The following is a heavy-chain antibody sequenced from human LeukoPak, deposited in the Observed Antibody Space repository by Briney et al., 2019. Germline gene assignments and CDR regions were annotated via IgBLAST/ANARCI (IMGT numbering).Heavy chain of an antibody. CDR2: INPQKRDT. CDR3: ARRKYGADYNGMDV. Sequence: GASVKVSCKASGYTFSSYGINWVRLAPGRGPEWMASINPQKRDTHYAQNFQGRVTVIAGTSTNTAYMELGSLRSDDTAIYYCARRKYGADYNGMDVWGQGTTVTVSS. D-gene: IGHD4/OR15-4a*01. V-gene: IGHV1-18*01. J-gene: IGHJ6*02. CDR1: GYTFSSYG.